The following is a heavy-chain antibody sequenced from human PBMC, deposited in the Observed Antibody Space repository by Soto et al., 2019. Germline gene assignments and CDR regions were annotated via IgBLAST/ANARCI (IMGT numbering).Heavy chain of an antibody. CDR1: GFTFSSYW. Sequence: EVQLVESGGGLVQPGGSLRLSCAASGFTFSSYWMSWVRPAPGQGLEWVANIKQDGSEKYYVDSVKGRFTIDRDNAKNSLYLQMNSLRAEDTAVDYCARCGYYFDYWGQGTLVTVSS. V-gene: IGHV3-7*05. CDR3: ARCGYYFDY. CDR2: IKQDGSEK. J-gene: IGHJ4*02.